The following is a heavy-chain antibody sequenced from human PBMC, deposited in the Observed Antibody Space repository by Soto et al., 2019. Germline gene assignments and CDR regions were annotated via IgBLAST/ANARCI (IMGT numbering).Heavy chain of an antibody. CDR3: AGGGGSHRYYYYAMDV. D-gene: IGHD1-26*01. Sequence: QLQESGPGLLKSSQTLSLTCTVSGGSIGSGGYFWSWIRQHPGKGLEWIGYIYYFGSTYYNASLKSRATISLDTSMNQFSLRLSSVTAADTAVYYCAGGGGSHRYYYYAMDVWGQGTTVTVSS. J-gene: IGHJ6*02. CDR2: IYYFGST. CDR1: GGSIGSGGYF. V-gene: IGHV4-31*03.